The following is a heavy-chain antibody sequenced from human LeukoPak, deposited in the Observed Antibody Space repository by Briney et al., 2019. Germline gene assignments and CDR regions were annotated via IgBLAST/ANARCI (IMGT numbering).Heavy chain of an antibody. CDR3: AKGDVLRYFDWSYDY. V-gene: IGHV3-30*18. CDR1: GFTFSSYG. J-gene: IGHJ4*02. Sequence: PGGSLRLSCAASGFTFSSYGMHWVRQAPGKGLEWVAVISYDGSNKYYADSVKGRFTISRDNAKNSLYLQMNSLRAEGTALYYCAKGDVLRYFDWSYDYWGQGTLVTVSS. D-gene: IGHD3-9*01. CDR2: ISYDGSNK.